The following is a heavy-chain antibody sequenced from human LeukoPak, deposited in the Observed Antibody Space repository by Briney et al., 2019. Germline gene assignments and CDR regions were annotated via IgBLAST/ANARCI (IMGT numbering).Heavy chain of an antibody. Sequence: GGSLRLSCTASGFTFSGYGMHWVRQAPGMGLEWVAIISYDGSNTFYGDSVKGRFTISRDNSKKTLYLQMNSLRTEDTAVYYCARDQTAATGVWGTIDYWGQGTLVTVSS. CDR1: GFTFSGYG. V-gene: IGHV3-30*03. CDR3: ARDQTAATGVWGTIDY. CDR2: ISYDGSNT. J-gene: IGHJ4*02. D-gene: IGHD2-8*02.